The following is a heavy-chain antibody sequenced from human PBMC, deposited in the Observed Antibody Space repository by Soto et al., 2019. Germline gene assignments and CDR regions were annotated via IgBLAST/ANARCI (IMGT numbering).Heavy chain of an antibody. V-gene: IGHV3-23*01. Sequence: GGSLRLSCAASGFTFSSYAMSWVRQAPGKGLEWVSAISGSGGSTYYADSVKGRFTISRDNSKNTLYLQMNSLRAEDTAVYYCAKDLYNWNPAYAIFDYWGQGTRVTV. CDR2: ISGSGGST. CDR3: AKDLYNWNPAYAIFDY. CDR1: GFTFSSYA. D-gene: IGHD1-20*01. J-gene: IGHJ4*02.